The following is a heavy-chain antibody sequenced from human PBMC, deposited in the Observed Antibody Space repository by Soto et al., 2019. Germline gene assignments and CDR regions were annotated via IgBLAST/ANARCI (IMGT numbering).Heavy chain of an antibody. CDR1: GFTVSSNY. CDR2: IYSGGST. D-gene: IGHD3-10*01. J-gene: IGHJ4*02. Sequence: PGGSLRLSCAASGFTVSSNYMSRVRQAPGKGLEWVSVIYSGGSTYYADSVKGRFTISRDNSKNTLYLQMNSLRAEDTAVYYCARDVYYGSGTKNYWGQGTLVTVSS. V-gene: IGHV3-53*01. CDR3: ARDVYYGSGTKNY.